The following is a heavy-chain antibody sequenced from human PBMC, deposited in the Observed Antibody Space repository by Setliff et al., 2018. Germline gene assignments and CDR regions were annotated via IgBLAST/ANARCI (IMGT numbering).Heavy chain of an antibody. CDR2: IYYSGST. V-gene: IGHV4-30-4*08. Sequence: SETLSLTCTVSGGSISSGDYYWSWIRQPPGKGLEWIGYIYYSGSTYYNPSLKSRVTISVDTSKNQFSLKLSSVTAADTAVYYCARGRLHDYVWGSYRQHYFDYWGQGTLVTVSS. CDR3: ARGRLHDYVWGSYRQHYFDY. D-gene: IGHD3-16*02. J-gene: IGHJ4*02. CDR1: GGSISSGDYY.